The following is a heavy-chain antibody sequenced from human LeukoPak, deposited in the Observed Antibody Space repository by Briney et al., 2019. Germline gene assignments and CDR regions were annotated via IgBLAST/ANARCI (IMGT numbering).Heavy chain of an antibody. D-gene: IGHD1-26*01. CDR2: INHSGST. V-gene: IGHV4-34*01. J-gene: IGHJ4*02. CDR1: GVSFSGYY. Sequence: SETLSLTCAVYGVSFSGYYWSWIRQPPGKGLEWIGEINHSGSTNYNPSLKSRVTISVDTSKNQFSLKLSSVTAADTAVYYCARVGVTTAPYTYWGQGTLVTVSS. CDR3: ARVGVTTAPYTY.